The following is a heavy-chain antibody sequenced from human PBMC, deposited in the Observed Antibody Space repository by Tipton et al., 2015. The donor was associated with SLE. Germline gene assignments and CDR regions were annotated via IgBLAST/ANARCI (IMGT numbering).Heavy chain of an antibody. V-gene: IGHV3-21*01. D-gene: IGHD2-2*01. CDR3: ARESFLGLYCSSTSCPFDP. J-gene: IGHJ5*02. CDR2: ISSSSSYI. CDR1: GFTFSSYS. Sequence: AVSGFTFSSYSMNWVRQAPGKGLEWVSSISSSSSYIYYADSVRGRFTISRDNAKNSLYLQMNSLRAEDTAVYYCARESFLGLYCSSTSCPFDPWGQGTLVTVSS.